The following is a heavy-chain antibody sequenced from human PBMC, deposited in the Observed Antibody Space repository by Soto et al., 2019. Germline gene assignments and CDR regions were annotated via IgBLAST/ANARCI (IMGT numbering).Heavy chain of an antibody. Sequence: EVQLLESGGGLVQPGGSLRLSCAASGSTFSNYDMNWVRQAPGKGLEWVSIISGSGSSTDYADSVKGRFTISRDNSKNTLYLEMNGLRAEDTAVYYCAKQSSRRGWFDPRGQGTLVTVSS. V-gene: IGHV3-23*01. CDR2: ISGSGSST. D-gene: IGHD6-6*01. J-gene: IGHJ5*02. CDR3: AKQSSRRGWFDP. CDR1: GSTFSNYD.